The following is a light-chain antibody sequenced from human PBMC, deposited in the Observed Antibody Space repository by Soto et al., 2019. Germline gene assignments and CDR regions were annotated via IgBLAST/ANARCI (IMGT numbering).Light chain of an antibody. CDR3: AAWDDSLKGV. CDR2: SNN. J-gene: IGLJ3*02. Sequence: QSVLTQPPSASGTPGQRVTISCSGSNSNIGRNAVNWYQQLPGAAPRLLIYSNNQRPPGVPDRFSGSKSGTSAALAISGLQSEDEADYYCAAWDDSLKGVFGGGTKLTVL. V-gene: IGLV1-44*01. CDR1: NSNIGRNA.